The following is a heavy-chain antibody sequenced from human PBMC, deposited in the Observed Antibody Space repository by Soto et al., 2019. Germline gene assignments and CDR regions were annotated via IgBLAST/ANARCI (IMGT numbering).Heavy chain of an antibody. V-gene: IGHV4-61*01. CDR1: GGSVSSTSYY. CDR2: IYYSGIS. D-gene: IGHD1-26*01. CDR3: ARIVGSHYEMDV. Sequence: LSLTCTISGGSVSSTSYYWSWLRQPPGKGLEWIGYIYYSGISHYTPSLKSRVTILLDMSKNQFSLKLSYVTAADTAIYHCARIVGSHYEMDVWGQGTTVTVPS. J-gene: IGHJ6*02.